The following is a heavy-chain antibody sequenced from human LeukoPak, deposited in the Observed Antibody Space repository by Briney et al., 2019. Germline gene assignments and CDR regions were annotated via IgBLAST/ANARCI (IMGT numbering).Heavy chain of an antibody. V-gene: IGHV3-66*01. CDR2: IYSGGST. CDR3: ARDCSGGSCYSNYYYGMDV. D-gene: IGHD2-15*01. CDR1: GFTVSSNY. Sequence: GGSLRLSCAASGFTVSSNYMSWVRQAPGKGLEWVSVIYSGGSTYYADSVKGRFTISRDNSKNTLYLQINSLRAEDTAVYYCARDCSGGSCYSNYYYGMDVWGQGTTVTVSS. J-gene: IGHJ6*02.